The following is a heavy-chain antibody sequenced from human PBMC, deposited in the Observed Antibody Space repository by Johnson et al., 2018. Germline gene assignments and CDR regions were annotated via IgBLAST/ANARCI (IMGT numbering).Heavy chain of an antibody. J-gene: IGHJ6*02. V-gene: IGHV1-46*01. Sequence: VQLVETGAEVKKPGASVRVSCKASGHTFTHYYIHWVRQAPGQGLEWMAIINPRDGSTNCAQKFQGRVTMTRDTSTSTVYMEVSSLRSEDTAVYYGAQVGGGNFYYYGMDIWGQGTTVTVSS. CDR2: INPRDGST. D-gene: IGHD2-21*01. CDR3: AQVGGGNFYYYGMDI. CDR1: GHTFTHYY.